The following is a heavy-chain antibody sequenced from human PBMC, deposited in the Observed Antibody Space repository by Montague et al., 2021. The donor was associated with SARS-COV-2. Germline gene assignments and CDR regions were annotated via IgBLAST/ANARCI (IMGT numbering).Heavy chain of an antibody. D-gene: IGHD2-21*01. Sequence: SLRLSCAASGFTFSSYAMHWVRQAPGKGLEWVAVISYDGSNKYYADSVKGRFTISRDNSKNTLYLQMNSLRAEDTAVCYCARGFRGGYSTFDYWGQGTLVTGSS. V-gene: IGHV3-30*04. CDR1: GFTFSSYA. J-gene: IGHJ4*02. CDR2: ISYDGSNK. CDR3: ARGFRGGYSTFDY.